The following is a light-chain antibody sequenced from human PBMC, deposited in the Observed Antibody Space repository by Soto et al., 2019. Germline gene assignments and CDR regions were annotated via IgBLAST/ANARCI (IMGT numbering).Light chain of an antibody. V-gene: IGLV2-14*01. Sequence: QSVLTQPASVSGSPGQSITISCSGTTNDIGGYNYVSWYQHHPGKVPKVIIYEVRNRPSGVSNRFSGSKSGNTASLTISGLQAEDEADHYCCSYTISATLVFGGGTKLTVL. CDR2: EVR. CDR1: TNDIGGYNY. CDR3: CSYTISATLV. J-gene: IGLJ3*02.